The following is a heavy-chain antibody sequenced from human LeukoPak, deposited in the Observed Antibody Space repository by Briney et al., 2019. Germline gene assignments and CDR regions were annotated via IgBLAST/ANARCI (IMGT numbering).Heavy chain of an antibody. CDR1: VGSISITGYS. Sequence: PSETLSLTSTASVGSISITGYSWRWIRQPPGKGLEWIGTIYYSGSTYYNPSLKSRVTISVDTSKNQFSLKLSSVTAADTAVYYCASFRTLTTHFDYWGQGTLVTVSS. V-gene: IGHV4-39*01. CDR2: IYYSGST. J-gene: IGHJ4*02. CDR3: ASFRTLTTHFDY. D-gene: IGHD4-11*01.